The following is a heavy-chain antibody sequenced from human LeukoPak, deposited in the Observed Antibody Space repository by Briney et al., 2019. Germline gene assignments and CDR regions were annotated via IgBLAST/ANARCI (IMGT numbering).Heavy chain of an antibody. CDR1: GGTFSSYA. CDR3: ANRSPSIVVVITFDAFDI. D-gene: IGHD3-22*01. J-gene: IGHJ3*02. Sequence: SVKVSFKASGGTFSSYAISWVRQAPGQGLEWMGGIIPIFGTANYAQKFQGRVTITADESTSTAYMELSSLRSEDTAVYYCANRSPSIVVVITFDAFDIWGQGTMVTVSS. CDR2: IIPIFGTA. V-gene: IGHV1-69*01.